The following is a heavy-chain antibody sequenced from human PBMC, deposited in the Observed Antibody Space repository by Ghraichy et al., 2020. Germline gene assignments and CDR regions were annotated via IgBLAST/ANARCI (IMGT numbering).Heavy chain of an antibody. D-gene: IGHD6-6*01. CDR1: DGSFSGYH. Sequence: SETLSLTCAVNDGSFSGYHWSWVRQPPGKGLEWIGGVNHRGSTTYNPSLKSRVTVSVDTSKNQFSLKLNSVTAADTAVYYCARDGAARRQRVLVYWGQGTLVTVSS. J-gene: IGHJ4*02. CDR3: ARDGAARRQRVLVY. CDR2: VNHRGST. V-gene: IGHV4-34*01.